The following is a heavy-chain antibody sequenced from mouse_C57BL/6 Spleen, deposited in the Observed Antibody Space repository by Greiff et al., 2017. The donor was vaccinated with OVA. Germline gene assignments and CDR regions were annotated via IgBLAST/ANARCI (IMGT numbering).Heavy chain of an antibody. V-gene: IGHV3-6*01. J-gene: IGHJ4*01. CDR1: GYSLTSGYY. CDR2: ISYDGSN. CDR3: ARAVYDYDGYYAMDY. D-gene: IGHD2-4*01. Sequence: EVKLLESGPGLVKPSQSLSLTCSVTGYSLTSGYYWNWIRPFPGNKLEWMGYISYDGSNNYNPSPHNRISITRDTSKNQLFLKLNSVTTEDTATYYCARAVYDYDGYYAMDYWGQGTSVTVSS.